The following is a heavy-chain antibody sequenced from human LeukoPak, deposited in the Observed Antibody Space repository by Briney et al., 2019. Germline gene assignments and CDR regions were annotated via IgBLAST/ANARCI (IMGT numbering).Heavy chain of an antibody. V-gene: IGHV3-74*01. Sequence: GGSLRLSCAASGFTFSSYWMHWVRQAPGKGLVWVSRIDTDGSSTTYADSVKGRFTISRDNAKNTLYLQMNSLRAEDTAIYYCTRGGTTSDYWGQGTLVTVSS. CDR1: GFTFSSYW. D-gene: IGHD1-1*01. J-gene: IGHJ4*02. CDR2: IDTDGSST. CDR3: TRGGTTSDY.